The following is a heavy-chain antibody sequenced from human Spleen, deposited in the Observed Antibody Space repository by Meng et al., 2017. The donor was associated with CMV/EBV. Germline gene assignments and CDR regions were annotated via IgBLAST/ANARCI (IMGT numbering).Heavy chain of an antibody. J-gene: IGHJ1*01. Sequence: ASVKVSCKASGYTFTGYYMHWVRQAPGKGREWMGWINPNSGGTNYAQKFQGRVTMTRDTSVSTAYMDLSRLSSDDTAVYYSATITVPATPAPRADSGGQGTLVTVSS. CDR3: ATITVPATPAPRADS. CDR2: INPNSGGT. CDR1: GYTFTGYY. V-gene: IGHV1-2*02. D-gene: IGHD5-24*01.